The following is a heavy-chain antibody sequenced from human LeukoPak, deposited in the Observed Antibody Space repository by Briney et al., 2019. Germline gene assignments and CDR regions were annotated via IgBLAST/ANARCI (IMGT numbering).Heavy chain of an antibody. CDR3: ARGPLRWFDY. CDR1: GGSFSGYY. CDR2: INHSGST. Sequence: PSETLSLTCAVCGGSFSGYYWSWFRQPPGKGLEWIGEINHSGSTNYNPSLKSRVTISVDTSKNQFSLNLSSVTAADTAVYSSARGPLRWFDYWGQGTLVTVSS. D-gene: IGHD4-17*01. J-gene: IGHJ5*01. V-gene: IGHV4-34*01.